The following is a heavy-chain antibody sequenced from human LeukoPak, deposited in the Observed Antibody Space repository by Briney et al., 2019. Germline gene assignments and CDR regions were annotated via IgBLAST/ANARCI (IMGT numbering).Heavy chain of an antibody. J-gene: IGHJ4*02. D-gene: IGHD1-26*01. CDR1: GGSFSGYY. CDR3: ATRLGRELPPYY. V-gene: IGHV4-34*01. CDR2: INHSGST. Sequence: ASETLSLTCAVYGGSFSGYYWSWIRQPPGKGLEWIGEINHSGSTNYNPSLKSRVTISVDTSKNQFSLKLSSVTAADTAMYYCATRLGRELPPYYWGQGTLVTVSS.